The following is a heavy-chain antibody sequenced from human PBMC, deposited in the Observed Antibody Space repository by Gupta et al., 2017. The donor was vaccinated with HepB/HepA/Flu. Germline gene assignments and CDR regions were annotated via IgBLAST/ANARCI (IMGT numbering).Heavy chain of an antibody. CDR2: TSSTGSSK. V-gene: IGHV3-23*01. Sequence: EVQLLESGGGLVQPGGSLRLSCTASGFPFNSYAMHWVRQATGKGREWVSGTSSTGSSKYYADSVKGRFTISRDNSKNTLYLQMNSLRAGDTAVYYCAKTAVALTSNFYYYGMDVWGQGTTVTVSS. CDR1: GFPFNSYA. J-gene: IGHJ6*02. D-gene: IGHD6-19*01. CDR3: AKTAVALTSNFYYYGMDV.